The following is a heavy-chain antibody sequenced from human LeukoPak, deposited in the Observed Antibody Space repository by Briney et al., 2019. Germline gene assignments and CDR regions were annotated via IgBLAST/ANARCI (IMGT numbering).Heavy chain of an antibody. CDR2: IYYSGST. D-gene: IGHD3-16*01. V-gene: IGHV4-39*07. J-gene: IGHJ4*02. Sequence: SETLSLTCTISGGSISRSSYFWGWIRQPPGKGLEWIGSIYYSGSTYYNPSLKSRVTISIDTSKKQFSLKLSSVTAADTAVYYCARDTIGIGLRLGEYTDSWGQGTLVTVSS. CDR3: ARDTIGIGLRLGEYTDS. CDR1: GGSISRSSYF.